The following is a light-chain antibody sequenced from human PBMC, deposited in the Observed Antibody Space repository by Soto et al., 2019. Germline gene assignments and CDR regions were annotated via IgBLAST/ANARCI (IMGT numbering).Light chain of an antibody. J-gene: IGKJ2*01. Sequence: EIVLTQSPGTLSLSPGERATLCCRASQSISSSYLAWFQQKPGQAPRLLIHGASSRATGIPDRFSGSGSGTDFTLTISRLEPEDFAVYYCQQYGSSPPYTFGQGTKLEIK. V-gene: IGKV3-20*01. CDR1: QSISSSY. CDR3: QQYGSSPPYT. CDR2: GAS.